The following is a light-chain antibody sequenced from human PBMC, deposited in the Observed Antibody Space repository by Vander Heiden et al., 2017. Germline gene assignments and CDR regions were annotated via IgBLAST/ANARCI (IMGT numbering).Light chain of an antibody. Sequence: QSVLTQPPSVSRAPGQRVTISCTGGSSNIGAGYDVHWYQHLPGTAPKLLIYGNTDRPSGVPDRFSGSKSGTSVSLAITGLQVEDEADYYCQSYDNSLSGVVFGGGTKLTVL. CDR2: GNT. CDR1: SSNIGAGYD. CDR3: QSYDNSLSGVV. V-gene: IGLV1-40*01. J-gene: IGLJ2*01.